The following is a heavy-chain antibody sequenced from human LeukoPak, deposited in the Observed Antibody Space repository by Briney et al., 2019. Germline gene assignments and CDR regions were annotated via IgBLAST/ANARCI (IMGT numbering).Heavy chain of an antibody. Sequence: SETLSLTCTVSGGSISSYYWSWIRQPPGKGLEWIGYIYYSGSTNYNPSLKSRVTISVDTSKNQFSLKLSPVTAADTAVYYCARRAYGGNSGGYFDYWGQGTLVTVPS. CDR1: GGSISSYY. V-gene: IGHV4-59*08. J-gene: IGHJ4*02. CDR3: ARRAYGGNSGGYFDY. D-gene: IGHD4-17*01. CDR2: IYYSGST.